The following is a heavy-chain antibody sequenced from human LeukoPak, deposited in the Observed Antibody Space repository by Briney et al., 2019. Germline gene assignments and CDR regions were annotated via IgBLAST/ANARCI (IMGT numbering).Heavy chain of an antibody. CDR2: IYYSGST. Sequence: PSETLSLTCTVSGGSISNYYWSWIRQPPGKGLEWIGYIYYSGSTKYNPSLKSRVTISVDTSKNQFSLRLSPVTAADTAVYYCARELRGYNRLRTYYYYMDVWGKGTTVTVSS. CDR3: ARELRGYNRLRTYYYYMDV. CDR1: GGSISNYY. J-gene: IGHJ6*03. D-gene: IGHD5-24*01. V-gene: IGHV4-59*01.